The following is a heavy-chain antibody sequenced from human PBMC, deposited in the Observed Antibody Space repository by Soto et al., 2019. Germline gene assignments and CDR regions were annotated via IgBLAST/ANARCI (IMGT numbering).Heavy chain of an antibody. J-gene: IGHJ4*02. V-gene: IGHV3-23*01. D-gene: IGHD5-12*01. CDR2: ISGSGGST. Sequence: PWGSLRLSCAASGFTFSSYAMSWVRQAPGKGLEWVSAISGSGGSTYYADSVKGRFTISRDNSKNTLYLQMNSLRAEDTAVYYCAKRGGYDFGYFDYWGQGTLVTVSS. CDR3: AKRGGYDFGYFDY. CDR1: GFTFSSYA.